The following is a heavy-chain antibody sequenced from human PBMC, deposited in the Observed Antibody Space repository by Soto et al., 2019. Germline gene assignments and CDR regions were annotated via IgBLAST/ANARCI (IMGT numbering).Heavy chain of an antibody. Sequence: QITLKESGPPLVKPTQTLTLTCTFSGFSLSTSGVGVGWIRQPPGKALEWLALIYWNDDKRYSPSLKSRLTITKDTSKNQVVLTMTNMDPVDTATYYCAHSGRFLEWYWGWFDPWGQGTLVTVSS. CDR1: GFSLSTSGVG. CDR2: IYWNDDK. D-gene: IGHD3-3*01. CDR3: AHSGRFLEWYWGWFDP. V-gene: IGHV2-5*01. J-gene: IGHJ5*02.